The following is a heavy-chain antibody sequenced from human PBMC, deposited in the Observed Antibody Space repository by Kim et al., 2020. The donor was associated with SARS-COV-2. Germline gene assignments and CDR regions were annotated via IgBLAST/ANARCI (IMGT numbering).Heavy chain of an antibody. D-gene: IGHD2-15*01. J-gene: IGHJ4*02. CDR3: ARQRRDGSAAGFDY. V-gene: IGHV5-51*01. Sequence: SPSFQGQVTISADKSISTAYLQWSSLKASDTAMYYCARQRRDGSAAGFDYWGQGTLVTVSS.